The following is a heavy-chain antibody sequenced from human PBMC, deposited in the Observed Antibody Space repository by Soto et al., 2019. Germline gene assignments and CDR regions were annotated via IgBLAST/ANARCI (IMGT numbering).Heavy chain of an antibody. CDR1: GFIFSNYW. CDR3: ATPPTTTVDY. V-gene: IGHV3-7*05. Sequence: PGGSLRLSCEASGFIFSNYWMSWVRQAPGKGLEWVANIKQDGSEKYYVDSVKGRFTISRDNAKNSLYLQMNSLRPEDTAVYYCATPPTTTVDYWGQGTLVTVSS. J-gene: IGHJ4*02. CDR2: IKQDGSEK. D-gene: IGHD4-17*01.